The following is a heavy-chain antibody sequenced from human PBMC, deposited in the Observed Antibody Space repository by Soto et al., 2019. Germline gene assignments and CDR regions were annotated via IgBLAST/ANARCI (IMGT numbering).Heavy chain of an antibody. CDR2: ISYDGSNK. J-gene: IGHJ4*02. D-gene: IGHD1-26*01. CDR3: AKGSRRSGSPDFDY. V-gene: IGHV3-30*18. Sequence: VQLVESGGGLVKPGGSLRLSCAASGFTFSSYGMHWVRQAPGKGLEWVAVISYDGSNKYYADSVKGRFTISRDNSKNTLYLQMNSLRAEDTAVYYCAKGSRRSGSPDFDYWGQGTLVTVSS. CDR1: GFTFSSYG.